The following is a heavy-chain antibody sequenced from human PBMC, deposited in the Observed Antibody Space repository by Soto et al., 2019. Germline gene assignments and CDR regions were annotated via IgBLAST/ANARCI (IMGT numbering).Heavy chain of an antibody. Sequence: QVQLQESGPGLVKPSETLSLTCTVSGGSISSYYWSWIRQPPGKGLEWIGYIYYSGSTNYNPSLKSRVTISVDTSKNKSSLKLSSVTAADTAVYYCVRQDGYNARFDYWGQGALVTVSS. V-gene: IGHV4-59*01. CDR1: GGSISSYY. J-gene: IGHJ4*02. CDR3: VRQDGYNARFDY. D-gene: IGHD5-12*01. CDR2: IYYSGST.